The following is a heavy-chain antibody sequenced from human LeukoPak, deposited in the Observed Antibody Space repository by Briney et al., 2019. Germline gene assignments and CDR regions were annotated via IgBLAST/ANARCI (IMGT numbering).Heavy chain of an antibody. CDR2: FDPEDGET. J-gene: IGHJ4*02. CDR1: RYTLTELS. V-gene: IGHV1-24*01. D-gene: IGHD3-3*01. Sequence: ASVKVSCKVSRYTLTELSMHWVRQAPGKGLEWMGGFDPEDGETIYAQKFQGRVTMTEDTSTDTAYMELSSLRSEDTAVYYCATGIFYAPWIFGVGYVDYWGQGTLVTVSS. CDR3: ATGIFYAPWIFGVGYVDY.